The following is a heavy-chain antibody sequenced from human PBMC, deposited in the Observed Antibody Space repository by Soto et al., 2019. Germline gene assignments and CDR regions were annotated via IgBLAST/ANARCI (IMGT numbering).Heavy chain of an antibody. D-gene: IGHD3-3*01. CDR1: GGSISSGGYH. CDR2: IYYSGSA. J-gene: IGHJ6*02. CDR3: ARENPRITIFGPGRNRPKIYGMDV. V-gene: IGHV4-31*03. Sequence: SETLSLTCTVSGGSISSGGYHWSWIRQHPGKGLEWIGYIYYSGSAYYNPSLKSRVTISVDTSKNQFSLKLSSVTAADTAVYYCARENPRITIFGPGRNRPKIYGMDVWGQGTTVTVSS.